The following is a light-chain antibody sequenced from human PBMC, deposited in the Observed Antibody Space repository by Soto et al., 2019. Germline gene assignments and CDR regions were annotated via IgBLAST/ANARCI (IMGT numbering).Light chain of an antibody. V-gene: IGLV2-23*01. CDR1: SSDVGSYNL. CDR3: CSYAGSSNFVV. CDR2: EGS. J-gene: IGLJ2*01. Sequence: QSALTQPASVSGSPGQSITISCTGTSSDVGSYNLVSWYQQHPGKAPKLMIYEGSKRPSGVSNRFSGSKSGNTASLTISGGQAADEADYYCCSYAGSSNFVVFGGGTKLTVL.